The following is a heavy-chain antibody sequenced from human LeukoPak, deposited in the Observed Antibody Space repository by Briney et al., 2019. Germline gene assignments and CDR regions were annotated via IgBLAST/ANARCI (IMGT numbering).Heavy chain of an antibody. D-gene: IGHD3-22*01. CDR1: GFNFDNYE. J-gene: IGHJ4*02. CDR2: ISSRGTTI. V-gene: IGHV3-48*03. Sequence: GGSLRLSCSASGFNFDNYEMNWVRQDPGKGLEWVSYISSRGTTIYYADSVKGRFTISRDNAKNSLYLQMNSLRAEDTAVYYCAREDYDSSGYFYWGQGTLVTVSS. CDR3: AREDYDSSGYFY.